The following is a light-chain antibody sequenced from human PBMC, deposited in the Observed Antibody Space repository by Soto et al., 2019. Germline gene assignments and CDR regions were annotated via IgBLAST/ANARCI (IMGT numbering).Light chain of an antibody. CDR1: QTVPSR. CDR2: GAS. J-gene: IGKJ1*01. CDR3: QQYGSSGT. V-gene: IGKV3-20*01. Sequence: EIVMTQSPATLSVSPGEGVTLSCRASQTVPSRIAWYQQKPGQAPRLLIYGASNRATGIPDRFSGSGSGTDFTLTISRLEPEDFAVYYCQQYGSSGTFGQGTKVDIK.